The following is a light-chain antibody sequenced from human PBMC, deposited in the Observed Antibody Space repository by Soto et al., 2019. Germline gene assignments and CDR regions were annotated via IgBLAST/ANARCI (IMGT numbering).Light chain of an antibody. J-gene: IGLJ1*01. V-gene: IGLV2-8*01. CDR1: SGDVGGYDY. CDR2: EVT. CDR3: SSYAGSDTPYV. Sequence: QSVLTQPPSASGSPGQSVTISCTGTSGDVGGYDYVSWYQQHPGKAPKLMIYEVTKRPLGVPDRFSGSKSGNTASLTVSGLQDEDEADYYCSSYAGSDTPYVFGTGTKVT.